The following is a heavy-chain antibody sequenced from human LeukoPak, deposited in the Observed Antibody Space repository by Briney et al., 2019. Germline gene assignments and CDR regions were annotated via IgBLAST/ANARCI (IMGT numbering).Heavy chain of an antibody. Sequence: GGSLRLSCAASGFTFSSYAMHWVRQAPGKGLEWVAVISYDGSNKYYADSVKGRFTISRDNSKNTLYLQMNSLRAEDTAVYYCARDGVDIVVVVAAPNSYYFDYWGQGTLVTVSS. CDR1: GFTFSSYA. V-gene: IGHV3-30-3*01. J-gene: IGHJ4*02. CDR2: ISYDGSNK. D-gene: IGHD2-15*01. CDR3: ARDGVDIVVVVAAPNSYYFDY.